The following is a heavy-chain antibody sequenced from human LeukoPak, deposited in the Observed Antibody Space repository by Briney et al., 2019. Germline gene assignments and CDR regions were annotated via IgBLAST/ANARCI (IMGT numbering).Heavy chain of an antibody. J-gene: IGHJ6*03. CDR3: ARGSYSTTWTSKNNCYFYYMDV. CDR1: GYTFTGYY. CDR2: IIPIFGTA. Sequence: GASVKVSCKASGYTFTGYYMHWVRQAPGQGLEWMGGIIPIFGTANYAQKFPGRVTITADESTSTAYMELTSLRSEDTAVYYCARGSYSTTWTSKNNCYFYYMDVWGKGTTVTISS. V-gene: IGHV1-69*13. D-gene: IGHD6-13*01.